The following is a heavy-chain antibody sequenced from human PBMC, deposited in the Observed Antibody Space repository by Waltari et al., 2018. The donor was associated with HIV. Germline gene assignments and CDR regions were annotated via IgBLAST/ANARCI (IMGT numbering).Heavy chain of an antibody. CDR1: GGTFSSYA. D-gene: IGHD2-21*02. Sequence: QVQLVQSGAEVKKPGSSVKVSCKASGGTFSSYAISWLRQAPGQELEWMGGIIPIFGTANYAQKFQGRVTITADESTSTAYMELSSLRSEDTAVYYCASEEVTAISLYYFDYWGQGTLVTVSS. CDR2: IIPIFGTA. V-gene: IGHV1-69*01. J-gene: IGHJ4*02. CDR3: ASEEVTAISLYYFDY.